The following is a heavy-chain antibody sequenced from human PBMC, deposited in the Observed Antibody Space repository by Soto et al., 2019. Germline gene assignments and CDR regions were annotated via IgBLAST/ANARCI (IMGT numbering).Heavy chain of an antibody. CDR1: GFTFSNYA. J-gene: IGHJ4*02. D-gene: IGHD4-17*01. CDR2: ISGNGFST. CDR3: ARGPSTVATGLDY. Sequence: EVQLVESGEGLVQPGGSLRLSCAASGFTFSNYAMHWVRQAPGKGLEYVSAISGNGFSTYYGDSVRGRFIISRDNSKNTLYLHMGSLRAEDMAVYYCARGPSTVATGLDYWGQGTLVTVSS. V-gene: IGHV3-64*02.